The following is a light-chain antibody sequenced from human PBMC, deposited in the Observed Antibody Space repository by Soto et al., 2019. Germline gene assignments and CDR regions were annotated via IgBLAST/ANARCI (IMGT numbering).Light chain of an antibody. V-gene: IGLV1-44*01. J-gene: IGLJ1*01. CDR2: SNK. CDR3: AAWDDSLRGQV. Sequence: QSVLTQPPSASGTPGQRVTISCSGGSSNIGTNTVDWYQQLPGTAPKLLIYSNKQRPSGVPDRFSGSKSGTSASLAISGLQSDDEADYYCAAWDDSLRGQVFGTGTKVTVL. CDR1: SSNIGTNT.